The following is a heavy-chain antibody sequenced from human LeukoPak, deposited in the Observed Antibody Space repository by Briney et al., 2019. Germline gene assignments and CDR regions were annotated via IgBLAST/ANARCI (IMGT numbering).Heavy chain of an antibody. CDR2: IKSDGTA. J-gene: IGHJ4*02. D-gene: IGHD1-26*01. V-gene: IGHV3-74*01. Sequence: GGSLRLSCAASGLIFSSAWMHWVRQTPGEGLGWISRIKSDGTATYADSVRGRFTISRDNAKNTLYLQMNNLRADDTGIYYCARDGSYKLDYWGQGALVTVSS. CDR3: ARDGSYKLDY. CDR1: GLIFSSAW.